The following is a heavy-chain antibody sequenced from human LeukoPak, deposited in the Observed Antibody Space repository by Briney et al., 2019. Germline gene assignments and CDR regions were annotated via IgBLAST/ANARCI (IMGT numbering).Heavy chain of an antibody. J-gene: IGHJ6*02. CDR2: INSDGSST. D-gene: IGHD2-2*01. CDR1: GFTFSSYW. V-gene: IGHV3-74*01. Sequence: GGSLRLSCEASGFTFSSYWMHWVRQAPGKGLVWVSRINSDGSSTSYADSVKGRFTISRDNAKNTLYLQMNSLRAEDTAVYYCAREYAVPAFYYYYGMDVWGQGTTVTVSS. CDR3: AREYAVPAFYYYYGMDV.